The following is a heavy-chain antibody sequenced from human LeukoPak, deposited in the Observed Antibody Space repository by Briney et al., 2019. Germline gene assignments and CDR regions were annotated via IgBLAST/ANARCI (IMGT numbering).Heavy chain of an antibody. J-gene: IGHJ4*02. CDR2: ISSSSSNI. D-gene: IGHD5-24*01. V-gene: IGHV3-21*01. CDR3: ARETRDGYNFDY. Sequence: GGSLRLSCAASGFTFSSYSMNWVRQAPGKGLEWVSSISSSSSNIYYADSVKGRFTISRDNAENSLYLQMNSLRVEDTAVYYCARETRDGYNFDYWGQGTLVTVSS. CDR1: GFTFSSYS.